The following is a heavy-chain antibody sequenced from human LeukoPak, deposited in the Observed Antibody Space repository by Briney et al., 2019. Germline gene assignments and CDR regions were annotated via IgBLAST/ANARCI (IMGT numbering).Heavy chain of an antibody. CDR1: GYTFTDYY. CDR3: TIDEWELPGY. CDR2: INPKSGAT. V-gene: IGHV1-2*02. J-gene: IGHJ4*02. D-gene: IGHD1-26*01. Sequence: ASVKVSCKASGYTFTDYYIHWVRQAPGQGLEWMGWINPKSGATDFAQKFQGRITLTRDTSITTAHMEMNRLTSDDTAVYFCTIDEWELPGYWGQGTRVTV.